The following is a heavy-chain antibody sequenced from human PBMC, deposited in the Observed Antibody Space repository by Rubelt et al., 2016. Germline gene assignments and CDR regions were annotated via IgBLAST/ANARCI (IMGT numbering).Heavy chain of an antibody. CDR3: ASDSSGWYGGFDY. D-gene: IGHD6-19*01. CDR2: IKQDGSEK. Sequence: EVQLVESGGGLAQPGGSLRLSCAASGFTFSSYWMSWVRQAPGKGLEWVANIKQDGSEKYYVDSVKGRFTISRDNAKNSLYLQMNSLRAEDTAVYYCASDSSGWYGGFDYWGQGTLVTVSS. J-gene: IGHJ4*02. CDR1: GFTFSSYW. V-gene: IGHV3-7*01.